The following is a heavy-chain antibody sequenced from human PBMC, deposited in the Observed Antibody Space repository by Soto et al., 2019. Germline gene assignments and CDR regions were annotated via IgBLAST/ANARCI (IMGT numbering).Heavy chain of an antibody. V-gene: IGHV1-18*04. CDR1: GYPLSTYG. J-gene: IGHJ4*02. CDR2: IVGDSGAT. Sequence: QVQVMQSGAQLTQPGASVKVSCETSGYPLSTYGLSWVRQAPGQGLEWMGWIVGDSGATVYAHKFQGRVTMYRDTSTSTGYMELRRLTSAASALYDWAPVAGYGSGSRRFDFWGQGPLVSVSS. CDR3: APVAGYGSGSRRFDF. D-gene: IGHD3-10*01.